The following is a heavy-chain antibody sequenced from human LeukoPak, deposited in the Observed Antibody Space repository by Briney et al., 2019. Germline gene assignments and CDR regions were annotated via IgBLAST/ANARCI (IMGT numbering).Heavy chain of an antibody. CDR3: ARDSNRLTYYDFWSGYPRRRWFDP. CDR1: GYTFTGYY. J-gene: IGHJ5*02. D-gene: IGHD3-3*01. V-gene: IGHV1-8*02. CDR2: INPNSGNT. Sequence: GSSVKVSCKASGYTFTGYYMHWVRQAPGQGLEWMGWINPNSGNTGYAQKFQGRVTMTRNTSISTAYMELSSLRSEDTAVYYCARDSNRLTYYDFWSGYPRRRWFDPWGQGTLVTVSS.